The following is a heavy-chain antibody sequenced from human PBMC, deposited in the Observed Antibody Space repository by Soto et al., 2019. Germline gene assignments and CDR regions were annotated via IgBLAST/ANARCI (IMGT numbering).Heavy chain of an antibody. V-gene: IGHV3-30-3*01. CDR1: GFTFSSYS. CDR3: AREPMYYDFWSGPNGPAYYYYYGMDV. CDR2: ISYDGSNK. D-gene: IGHD3-3*01. J-gene: IGHJ6*02. Sequence: GGSLRLSCAASGFTFSSYSMHWVRQAPGKGLEWVAVISYDGSNKYYADSVKGRFTISRDNSKNTLYLQMNSLRAEDTAVYYCAREPMYYDFWSGPNGPAYYYYYGMDVWGQGTTVTVSS.